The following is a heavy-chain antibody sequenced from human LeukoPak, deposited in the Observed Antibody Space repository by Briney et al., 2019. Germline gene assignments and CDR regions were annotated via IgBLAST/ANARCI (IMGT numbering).Heavy chain of an antibody. J-gene: IGHJ4*02. CDR3: AKTYYYDSSGYYYFGVFDY. CDR1: GFTFSDYY. Sequence: GGSLRLSCAASGFTFSDYYMSWIRQAPGKGLEWVSYISSSGGSTCYADSVKGRFTISRDNSKNTLYLQMNSLRVEDTAVYYCAKTYYYDSSGYYYFGVFDYWGQGTLVTVSS. V-gene: IGHV3-23*01. CDR2: ISSSGGST. D-gene: IGHD3-22*01.